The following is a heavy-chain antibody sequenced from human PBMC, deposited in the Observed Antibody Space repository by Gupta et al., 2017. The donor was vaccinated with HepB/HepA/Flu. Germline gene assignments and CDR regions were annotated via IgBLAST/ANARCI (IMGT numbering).Heavy chain of an antibody. V-gene: IGHV4-59*08. J-gene: IGHJ5*02. D-gene: IGHD1-1*01. CDR1: GGFITSYY. Sequence: QVQLQEPGPALVKPSETLSLTCTVSGGFITSYYWSWIRQPSGKGLEWIGFIYYRGSNNYNPSHKSRVTLSVDTSKNQFSLKLSSVTAAHTAVYYCAIRSGIGWFDPWGQGTLVTVSS. CDR2: IYYRGSN. CDR3: AIRSGIGWFDP.